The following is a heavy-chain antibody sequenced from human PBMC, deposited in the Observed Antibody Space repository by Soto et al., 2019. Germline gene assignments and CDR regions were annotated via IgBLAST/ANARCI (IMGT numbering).Heavy chain of an antibody. J-gene: IGHJ4*02. CDR1: GFSLSTSGMC. CDR2: IDWDDDK. V-gene: IGHV2-70*11. D-gene: IGHD3-3*01. Sequence: GPTLVNPTQTLTLTCTFSGFSLSTSGMCVSWIRQPPGKALEWLARIDWDDDKYYSTSLKTRLTISKDTSKNQVVLTMTNMDPVDTATYYCARTPYDFWSGYYTYYFDYWGQGTLVTVSS. CDR3: ARTPYDFWSGYYTYYFDY.